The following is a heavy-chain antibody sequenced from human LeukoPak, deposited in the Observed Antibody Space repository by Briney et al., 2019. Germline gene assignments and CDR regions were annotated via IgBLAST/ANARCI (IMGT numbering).Heavy chain of an antibody. CDR1: GYTFTTHG. V-gene: IGHV1-18*01. CDR3: ARDGYFDL. Sequence: ASVKVSCKASGYTFTTHGIAWVRQAPAQGLEWMGWISAHNGNTNYAQSLQGRVTMSTDTSTNTAYMELRSLRSDDTAVYYRARDGYFDLWGRGTLVTVSS. J-gene: IGHJ2*01. CDR2: ISAHNGNT.